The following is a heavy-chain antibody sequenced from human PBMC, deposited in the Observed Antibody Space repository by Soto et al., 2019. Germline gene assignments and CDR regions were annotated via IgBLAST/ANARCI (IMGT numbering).Heavy chain of an antibody. D-gene: IGHD6-6*01. CDR3: ARWGSSSIADINLPGYYMDV. Sequence: PGGSLRLSCAASGFTVSSNYMSWVRQAPGKGLEWVSVIYSGGSTYYADSVKGRFTISRDNSKNTLYLQMNSLRAEDTAVYYCARWGSSSIADINLPGYYMDVWGKGTTVTVSS. CDR1: GFTVSSNY. J-gene: IGHJ6*03. V-gene: IGHV3-66*01. CDR2: IYSGGST.